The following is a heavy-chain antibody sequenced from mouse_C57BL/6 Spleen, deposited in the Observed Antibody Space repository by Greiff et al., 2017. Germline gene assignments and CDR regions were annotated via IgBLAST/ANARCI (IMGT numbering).Heavy chain of an antibody. CDR1: GYTFTSYW. V-gene: IGHV1-55*01. CDR2: IYPGSGST. D-gene: IGHD1-1*01. CDR3: AREGYGSRYFDY. Sequence: VQLQQPGAELVKPGASVKMSCKASGYTFTSYWITWVKQRPGQGLEWIGDIYPGSGSTNYNEKFKSKATLTVDTSSSTAYMQLSSLTSEDSAVYYCAREGYGSRYFDYWGQGTTLTVSS. J-gene: IGHJ2*01.